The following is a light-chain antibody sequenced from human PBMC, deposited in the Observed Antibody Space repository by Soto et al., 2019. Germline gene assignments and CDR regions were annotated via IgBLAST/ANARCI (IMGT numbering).Light chain of an antibody. CDR1: SSNIGNNY. CDR2: DNN. J-gene: IGLJ2*01. Sequence: QSVLTQPPSVSAAPGQTVTISCSGSSSNIGNNYVAWYKQLPGTAPKLLIYDNNRRPSGIPDRFSGSKSGESATLSITGLQTGDEVDYYGGTWDSSLSTVVFGGWTKLTVL. V-gene: IGLV1-51*01. CDR3: GTWDSSLSTVV.